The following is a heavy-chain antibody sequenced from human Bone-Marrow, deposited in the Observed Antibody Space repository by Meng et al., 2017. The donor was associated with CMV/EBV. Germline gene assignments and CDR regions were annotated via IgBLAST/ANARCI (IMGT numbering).Heavy chain of an antibody. CDR3: AKEDYSNSYYSDY. CDR1: GFTFSSYG. Sequence: GGSLRLSCAASGFTFSSYGMHWVRQAPGKGLESVAFIHYDGSDKYYADSVKGRFTISRDNSKNTLYLQMNSLRAEDTALYYCAKEDYSNSYYSDYWGQGTLVTVSS. V-gene: IGHV3-30*02. D-gene: IGHD6-6*01. CDR2: IHYDGSDK. J-gene: IGHJ4*02.